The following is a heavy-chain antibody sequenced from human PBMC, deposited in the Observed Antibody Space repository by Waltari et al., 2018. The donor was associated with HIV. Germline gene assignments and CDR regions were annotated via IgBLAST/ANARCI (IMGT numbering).Heavy chain of an antibody. V-gene: IGHV4-34*01. CDR2: INHSGST. CDR3: ARARKSSSRSFGI. CDR1: GGSFSGYY. D-gene: IGHD6-13*01. Sequence: QVQLQQWGAGLLKPSETLSLTCAVYGGSFSGYYWTWIRQPPGKGLEWSWEINHSGSTNYSPSLKSRVTISVDTSKNQFSLKLSSVTAADTAVYYWARARKSSSRSFGIWGQGTMVTVSS. J-gene: IGHJ3*02.